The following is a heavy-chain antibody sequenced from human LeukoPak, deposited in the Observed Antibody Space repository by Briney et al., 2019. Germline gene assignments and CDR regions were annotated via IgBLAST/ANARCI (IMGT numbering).Heavy chain of an antibody. CDR3: AREVATTPGGEY. Sequence: SVKVSCKASGGTFSSYAISWVRQAPGQGLEWMGRIIPIFGTANYAQKFQGRVTITTDESTSTAYMELSSLRSEDTAVYYCAREVATTPGGEYWGQGTLVTVSS. V-gene: IGHV1-69*05. CDR2: IIPIFGTA. J-gene: IGHJ4*02. D-gene: IGHD5-24*01. CDR1: GGTFSSYA.